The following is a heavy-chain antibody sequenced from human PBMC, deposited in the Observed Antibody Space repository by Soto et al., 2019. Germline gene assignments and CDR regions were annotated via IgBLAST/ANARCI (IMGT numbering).Heavy chain of an antibody. D-gene: IGHD5-18*01. Sequence: PGGSLRLSCAASGFTFRSYAMSWVRQAPGKGLEWVSAISGSGGSTYYADSVKGRFTISRDNSKNTLYLQMNSLRAEDTAVYYCAKGATAMVKFYYGMDVWGQGTTVTVSS. J-gene: IGHJ6*02. CDR2: ISGSGGST. V-gene: IGHV3-23*01. CDR3: AKGATAMVKFYYGMDV. CDR1: GFTFRSYA.